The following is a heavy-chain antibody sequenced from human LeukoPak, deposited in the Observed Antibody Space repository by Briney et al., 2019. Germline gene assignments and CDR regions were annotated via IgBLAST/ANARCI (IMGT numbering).Heavy chain of an antibody. CDR1: GFSVDRTY. V-gene: IGHV3-66*01. J-gene: IGHJ3*01. Sequence: PGGSLRLSCEPSGFSVDRTYMAWVRQGPGRRLEWVSAIYSGGTTFYRDSVKGKFIISRDTSKNTLFLQMNNLTVEDTSLYFCARMRTGYAFDLWGQGTMVSVSS. CDR3: ARMRTGYAFDL. D-gene: IGHD5-12*01. CDR2: IYSGGTT.